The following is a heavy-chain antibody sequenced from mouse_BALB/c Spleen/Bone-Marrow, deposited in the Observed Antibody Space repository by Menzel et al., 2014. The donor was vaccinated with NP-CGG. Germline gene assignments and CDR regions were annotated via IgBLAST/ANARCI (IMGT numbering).Heavy chain of an antibody. CDR1: GFTFTDYY. Sequence: EVQVVESGGGLVQPGGSLRLSCTTSGFTFTDYYMSWVRQPPGKALEWLAFIRNKANGYTTEYSASVKGRFTISRDNSQSILYLQMNTLRAEDSATYYRARFPMDYWGQGTSVTVSS. CDR3: ARFPMDY. V-gene: IGHV7-3*02. CDR2: IRNKANGYTT. J-gene: IGHJ4*01.